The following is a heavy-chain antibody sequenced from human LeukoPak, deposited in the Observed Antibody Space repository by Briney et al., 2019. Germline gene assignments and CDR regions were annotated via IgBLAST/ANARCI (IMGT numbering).Heavy chain of an antibody. Sequence: SQTLSLTCTVSGGSISSGSYYWSWIRQPAGKGLEWIGRIYTSGSTNYNPSLKSRVTIPVDTSKNQFSLKLSSVTAADTAVYYCARAYDFWSPLGYWGQGTLVTVSS. V-gene: IGHV4-61*02. CDR3: ARAYDFWSPLGY. CDR2: IYTSGST. D-gene: IGHD3-3*01. J-gene: IGHJ4*02. CDR1: GGSISSGSYY.